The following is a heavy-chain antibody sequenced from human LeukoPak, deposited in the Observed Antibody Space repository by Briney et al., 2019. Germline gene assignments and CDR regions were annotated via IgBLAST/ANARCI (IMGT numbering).Heavy chain of an antibody. CDR3: ARARGNTYGYFEY. CDR2: INGDARCT. CDR1: GLTLSGYW. J-gene: IGHJ4*02. V-gene: IGHV3-74*01. Sequence: PGGSLRLSCAASGLTLSGYWMHWVRQAPGKGLVWVSRINGDARCTSYADSVKGRFTISRDNAKSTLYLQMNSLRVEDTAVYYCARARGNTYGYFEYGGQGTLVTVSS. D-gene: IGHD5-18*01.